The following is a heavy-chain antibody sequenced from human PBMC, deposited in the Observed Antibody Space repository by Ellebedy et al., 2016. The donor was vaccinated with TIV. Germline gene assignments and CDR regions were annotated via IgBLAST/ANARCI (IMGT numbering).Heavy chain of an antibody. D-gene: IGHD3-16*01. V-gene: IGHV3-48*01. CDR3: ARDYASG. CDR1: GFRFGDYT. Sequence: GESLKISCAASGFRFGDYTMNWVRQAPGKGLEWISYITASSSTIYYADSVKGRFTISRDNSKDTLYLQMNSLRAEDTAVYYCARDYASGWGQGTLVTVSS. CDR2: ITASSSTI. J-gene: IGHJ4*02.